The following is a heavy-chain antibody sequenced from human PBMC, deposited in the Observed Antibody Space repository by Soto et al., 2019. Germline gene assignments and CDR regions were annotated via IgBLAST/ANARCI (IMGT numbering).Heavy chain of an antibody. Sequence: EVQLVESGGGLIQPGGSLRLSCAASGFTVSSNYMSWVRQAPGKGLEWVSIIYSGGTTYYAGSVKGRFTISRDNSKNTLYLQMNSLRAEDMAVYYCARDQIVEYQVVPIWGTSHFSYRGMDVWGQGTTVTVSS. CDR2: IYSGGTT. CDR3: ARDQIVEYQVVPIWGTSHFSYRGMDV. V-gene: IGHV3-53*01. CDR1: GFTVSSNY. J-gene: IGHJ6*02. D-gene: IGHD3-16*01.